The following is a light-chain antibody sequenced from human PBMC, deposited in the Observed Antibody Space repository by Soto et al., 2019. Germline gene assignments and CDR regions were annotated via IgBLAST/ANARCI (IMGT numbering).Light chain of an antibody. CDR1: SGNIAANY. J-gene: IGLJ3*02. Sequence: NFMLTQARSVSESPGKTVTISCTRSSGNIAANYVHWYQHRPGSAPTTIIYEDRLRPSGVPDRFSGSIDSSSNSASLTISGLKTEDEADYYCQSFENVTLGVFGGGTKVTVL. V-gene: IGLV6-57*03. CDR2: EDR. CDR3: QSFENVTLGV.